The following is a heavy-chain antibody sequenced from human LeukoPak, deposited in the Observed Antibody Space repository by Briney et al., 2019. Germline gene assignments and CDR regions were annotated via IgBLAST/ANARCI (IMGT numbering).Heavy chain of an antibody. V-gene: IGHV4-30-2*01. Sequence: SETLSLTCTVSGGSISSGGYYWSWIRQPPGKGLEWIGYIYHSGSTYYNPSLKSRVTISVDRSKNQFSLKLSSVTAADTAVYYCAREAPRGEVIVVVPAAFDAFDIWGQGTMVTVSS. CDR1: GGSISSGGYY. D-gene: IGHD2-2*01. CDR3: AREAPRGEVIVVVPAAFDAFDI. J-gene: IGHJ3*02. CDR2: IYHSGST.